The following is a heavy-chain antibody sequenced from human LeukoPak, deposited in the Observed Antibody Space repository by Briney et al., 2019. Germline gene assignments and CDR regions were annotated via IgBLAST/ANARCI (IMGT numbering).Heavy chain of an antibody. CDR3: AINYYDSSGYYGNFDY. J-gene: IGHJ4*02. CDR1: GYTFTSYG. V-gene: IGHV1-18*01. CDR2: ISAYNGNT. D-gene: IGHD3-22*01. Sequence: ASVKVSCKASGYTFTSYGISWVRQAPGQGLEWMGWISAYNGNTNYAQKLQGRVTMTTDTSTSTAYMELRSLRSDDTAVYYCAINYYDSSGYYGNFDYWGQGTLVTVSS.